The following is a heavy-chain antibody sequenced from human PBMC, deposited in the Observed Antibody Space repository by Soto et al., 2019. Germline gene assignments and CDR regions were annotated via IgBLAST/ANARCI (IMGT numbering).Heavy chain of an antibody. CDR1: GYTFTRSE. CDR3: ASSGSGWYLY. D-gene: IGHD6-19*01. J-gene: IGHJ4*02. Sequence: ALLQVSCRDSGYTFTRSEISLVRQATGQGLEWMGWISSYNGDTNYAQTFQGRVTMTRNTSISTAYIELSSLRSEDTAVYYCASSGSGWYLYWGQGTLVTVSS. V-gene: IGHV1-18*01. CDR2: ISSYNGDT.